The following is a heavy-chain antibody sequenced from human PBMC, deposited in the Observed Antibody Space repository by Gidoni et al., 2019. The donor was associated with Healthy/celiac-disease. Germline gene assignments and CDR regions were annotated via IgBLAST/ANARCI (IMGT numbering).Heavy chain of an antibody. CDR3: ARGHGDYEFFDY. V-gene: IGHV3-13*04. D-gene: IGHD4-17*01. J-gene: IGHJ4*02. Sequence: EVQLVESGGGLVQPGGSLRLSCAASGFTFSSYDMHWVRHATGKGLEWVSAIGTAGDTYYPGSGKGRFTISRENAKKSLYLQMNSLRAGDTAVYYCARGHGDYEFFDYWGQGTLVTVSS. CDR1: GFTFSSYD. CDR2: IGTAGDT.